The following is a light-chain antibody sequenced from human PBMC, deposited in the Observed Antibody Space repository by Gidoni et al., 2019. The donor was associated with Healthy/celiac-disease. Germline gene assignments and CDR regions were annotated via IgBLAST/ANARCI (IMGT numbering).Light chain of an antibody. V-gene: IGKV3-20*01. J-gene: IGKJ1*01. Sequence: DIVLTQSLRTMSLSPGERATLSCRASQSVSSSYLAWYQQKPGQAPRLLIYGASSRATSIPDRFSGSGCGTDFTLTISRLEPEDFAVYYCQQYGSSPWTFGQGTKVEIK. CDR3: QQYGSSPWT. CDR2: GAS. CDR1: QSVSSSY.